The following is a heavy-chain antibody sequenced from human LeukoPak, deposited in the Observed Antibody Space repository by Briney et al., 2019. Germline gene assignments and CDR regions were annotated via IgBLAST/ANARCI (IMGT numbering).Heavy chain of an antibody. D-gene: IGHD4-17*01. CDR3: VRDGAHDYGDYDFDY. J-gene: IGHJ4*02. V-gene: IGHV3-66*02. CDR2: IYSGGST. CDR1: GLTVSSNY. Sequence: GGSLRLSCAASGLTVSSNYMSWVRQAPGKGLEWVSVIYSGGSTYYADPVKGRFTISRDNSKNTLYLQMNSLRAEDTAVYYCVRDGAHDYGDYDFDYWGQGTLVTVSS.